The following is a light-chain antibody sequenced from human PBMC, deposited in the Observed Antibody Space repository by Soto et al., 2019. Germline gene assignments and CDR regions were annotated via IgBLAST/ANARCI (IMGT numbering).Light chain of an antibody. Sequence: EIVLTQSPGTLSLSPGERATLSCRASQSVSSNYLAWYQQKHGQAPRVVIYGASSRATGIPARFSGSGSGTDFTLTISRLEPEDFAVYYCQQYGSSPRTFGQGTKVEIK. CDR1: QSVSSNY. CDR2: GAS. V-gene: IGKV3-20*01. CDR3: QQYGSSPRT. J-gene: IGKJ1*01.